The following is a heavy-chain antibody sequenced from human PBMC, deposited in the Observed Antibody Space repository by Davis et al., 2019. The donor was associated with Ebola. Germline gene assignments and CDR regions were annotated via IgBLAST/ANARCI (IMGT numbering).Heavy chain of an antibody. J-gene: IGHJ5*01. D-gene: IGHD3-9*01. CDR3: ARVNAATGYSRFDT. Sequence: PGGSLRLSCGASGFTFDDYAMTWVRQVPGKELEWVSGINWNGASSGYADSVKGRFTISRDNVKNSLYLRMNSLRVEDTALYHCARVNAATGYSRFDTWGQGTLVTVSS. CDR2: INWNGASS. CDR1: GFTFDDYA. V-gene: IGHV3-20*01.